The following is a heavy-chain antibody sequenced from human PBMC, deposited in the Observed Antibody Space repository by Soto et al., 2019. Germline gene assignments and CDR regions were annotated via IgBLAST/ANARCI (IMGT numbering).Heavy chain of an antibody. CDR1: GGSISSYY. CDR2: IYYSGST. J-gene: IGHJ4*02. CDR3: ARAVLKTRGVFDY. Sequence: SETLSLTCTVSGGSISSYYWSWIRQPPGKGLEWIGYIYYSGSTNYNPSLKSRVTISVDTSKNQFSLKLSSVTAADTAVYYCARAVLKTRGVFDYWGQGTLVTVSS. D-gene: IGHD3-10*01. V-gene: IGHV4-59*01.